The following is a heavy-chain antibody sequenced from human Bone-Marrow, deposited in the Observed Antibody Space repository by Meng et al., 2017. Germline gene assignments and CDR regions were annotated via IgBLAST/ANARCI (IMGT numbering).Heavy chain of an antibody. D-gene: IGHD1-1*01. CDR2: TYYRSRWYS. CDR1: GDSVSSNSAT. J-gene: IGHJ4*02. CDR3: ARDGTSWYFFDY. V-gene: IGHV6-1*01. Sequence: QLQLQQSGPGLVKPSQTPSSTCAISGDSVSSNSATWNWIRQSPSRGLEWLGRTYYRSRWYSDYAVSVQSRITINPDTSKNQFSLQLNSLTPEDSAVYYCARDGTSWYFFDYWGQGTLVTVSS.